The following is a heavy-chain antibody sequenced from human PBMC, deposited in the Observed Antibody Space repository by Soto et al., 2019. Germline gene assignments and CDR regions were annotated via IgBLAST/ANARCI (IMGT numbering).Heavy chain of an antibody. CDR2: ISYDGSNK. Sequence: QVQLVESGGGVVQPGRSLRLSCAASGFTFSSYGMHWVRQAPGKGLEWVAVISYDGSNKYYADSVTGRFTISRDNSKNTLYLPMNSLRAEDTAVDYCAKDRFMYGGNGPFDYWGQGTLVTVSS. CDR1: GFTFSSYG. CDR3: AKDRFMYGGNGPFDY. D-gene: IGHD2-15*01. J-gene: IGHJ4*02. V-gene: IGHV3-30*18.